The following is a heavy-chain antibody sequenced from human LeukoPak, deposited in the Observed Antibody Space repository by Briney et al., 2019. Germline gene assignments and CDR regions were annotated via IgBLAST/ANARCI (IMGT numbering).Heavy chain of an antibody. CDR3: ARLYSSSWYFDY. CDR2: IYYSRTT. D-gene: IGHD6-13*01. Sequence: PSQTLSLTCTVSGGSISSGDYYCSWIRQPPGKGLEWIGYIYYSRTTYYNPSLKSRLTISVDTSKNQFSLKMTSVTAADTAVYYCARLYSSSWYFDYWGQGSLVTVSS. CDR1: GGSISSGDYY. V-gene: IGHV4-30-4*01. J-gene: IGHJ4*02.